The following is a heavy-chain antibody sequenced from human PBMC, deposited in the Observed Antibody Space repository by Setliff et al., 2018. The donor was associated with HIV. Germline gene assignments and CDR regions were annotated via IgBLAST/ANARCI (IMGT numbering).Heavy chain of an antibody. CDR1: GFTFSDSW. CDR3: ARDRGGKDY. V-gene: IGHV3-7*01. J-gene: IGHJ4*02. D-gene: IGHD3-16*01. CDR2: IDPDGSQQ. Sequence: GSLRLSCSASGFTFSDSWMSWVRQAPGKGLEWVANIDPDGSQQYVAESMKGRFTISRDNAKNSVYLQMNSLRAEDTAFYYCARDRGGKDYWGQGTLVTVSS.